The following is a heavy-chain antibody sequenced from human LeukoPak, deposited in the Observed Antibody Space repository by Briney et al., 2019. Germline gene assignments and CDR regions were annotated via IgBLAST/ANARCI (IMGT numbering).Heavy chain of an antibody. CDR3: ARWNEGLDY. D-gene: IGHD1-1*01. CDR2: IYYTGAT. J-gene: IGHJ4*02. V-gene: IGHV4-59*08. CDR1: RGSINHFY. Sequence: SETLSLTCTVSRGSINHFYWSWIRQPLGKGLEFIAHIYYTGATDYNRSLQSRVSISVDTAKNQLSLRLNSVTAADTAVYYCARWNEGLDYWGQGTLVTVSS.